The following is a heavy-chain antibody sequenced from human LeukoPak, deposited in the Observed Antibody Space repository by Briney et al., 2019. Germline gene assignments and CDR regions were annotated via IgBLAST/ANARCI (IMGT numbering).Heavy chain of an antibody. D-gene: IGHD6-19*01. J-gene: IGHJ4*02. CDR3: ARVQIIAEADY. CDR1: GYTFTSYG. V-gene: IGHV1-18*01. CDR2: ISAYNGNT. Sequence: ASVKVSRKASGYTFTSYGISWVRQAPGQGLEWMGWISAYNGNTNYAQKLQGRVTMTTDTSTSTAYMEPRSLRSDDTAVYYCARVQIIAEADYWGQGTLVTVSS.